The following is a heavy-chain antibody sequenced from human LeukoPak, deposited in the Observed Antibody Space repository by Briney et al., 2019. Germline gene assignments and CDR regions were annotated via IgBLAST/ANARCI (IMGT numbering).Heavy chain of an antibody. D-gene: IGHD6-19*01. J-gene: IGHJ3*02. CDR2: IYYSGGT. V-gene: IGHV4-59*12. Sequence: SSETLSLTCTVSGGSISSYYWSWIRQPPGKGLEWIGYIYYSGGTNYNPSLKSRVTISVDTSKNQFSLKLSSVTAADTAVYYCAREGSSGWYEQILRAFDIWGQGTMVTVSS. CDR3: AREGSSGWYEQILRAFDI. CDR1: GGSISSYY.